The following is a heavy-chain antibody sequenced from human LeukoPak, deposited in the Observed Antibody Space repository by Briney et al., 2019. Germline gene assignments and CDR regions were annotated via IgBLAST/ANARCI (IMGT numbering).Heavy chain of an antibody. CDR3: ARAGSGSPTREYFQH. Sequence: SETLSLTCTVSGGSISSYYWSWIRQPPGKGLEWIGYIYYSGSTNYNPSLKSRVTISVDTSKNQFSLKLSSVTAADTAVYYCARAGSGSPTREYFQHWGQGTLVTVSS. CDR2: IYYSGST. CDR1: GGSISSYY. D-gene: IGHD1-26*01. J-gene: IGHJ1*01. V-gene: IGHV4-59*01.